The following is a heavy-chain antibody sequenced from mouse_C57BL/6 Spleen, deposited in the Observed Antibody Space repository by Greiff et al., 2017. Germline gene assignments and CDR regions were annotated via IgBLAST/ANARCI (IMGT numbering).Heavy chain of an antibody. D-gene: IGHD2-4*01. CDR2: IYPRSGNT. J-gene: IGHJ3*01. V-gene: IGHV1-81*01. CDR1: GYTFTSYG. Sequence: QVQLQQSGAELARPGASVKLSCKASGYTFTSYGISWVKQRTGQGLEWIGEIYPRSGNTYYNEKFKGKATLTADKYSSTAYMELRSLTSEDSAVYFCAREGDDSLAYWGQGTLVTVSA. CDR3: AREGDDSLAY.